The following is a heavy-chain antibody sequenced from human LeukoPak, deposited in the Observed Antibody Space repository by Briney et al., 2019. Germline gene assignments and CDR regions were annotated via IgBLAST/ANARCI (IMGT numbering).Heavy chain of an antibody. CDR3: ARDMYYYDSSGYYYPFADY. CDR1: GFTFSGYA. D-gene: IGHD3-22*01. Sequence: GGSLRLSCAASGFTFSGYAMHWVRQAPGKGLEWVAVISYDGSNKYYADSVKGRFTISRDNSKNTLYLQMNSLRAEDTAVYYCARDMYYYDSSGYYYPFADYWGQGALVTVSS. J-gene: IGHJ4*02. V-gene: IGHV3-30-3*01. CDR2: ISYDGSNK.